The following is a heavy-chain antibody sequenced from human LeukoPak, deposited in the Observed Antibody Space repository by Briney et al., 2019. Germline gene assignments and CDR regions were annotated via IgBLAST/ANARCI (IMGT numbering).Heavy chain of an antibody. CDR3: ARVLTHYDILTGDRSPDYFDH. CDR2: IYTSGST. J-gene: IGHJ4*02. V-gene: IGHV4-61*02. Sequence: SQTLSLTCTVSGGSISSGRYYWSWIRQPAGKGLEWIGRIYTSGSTNYNPSLKSRVTISLDTSKNLFSLKLSSVTAADTAVYYCARVLTHYDILTGDRSPDYFDHWGQGTLVTVSS. CDR1: GGSISSGRYY. D-gene: IGHD3-9*01.